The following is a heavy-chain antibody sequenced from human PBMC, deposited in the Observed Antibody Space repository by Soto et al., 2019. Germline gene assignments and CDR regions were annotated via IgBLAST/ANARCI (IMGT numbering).Heavy chain of an antibody. Sequence: PGGSLRLSCAASGFTFSSSWMSWIRQAPEKGLEWVATINEEGSDKYYVDSVKGRFTISRDNAKNSLSLQMNSLRAEDTAVYYCARAPLIRGDGYADYWGQGTLVTVSS. D-gene: IGHD2-2*03. V-gene: IGHV3-7*01. J-gene: IGHJ4*02. CDR3: ARAPLIRGDGYADY. CDR2: INEEGSDK. CDR1: GFTFSSSW.